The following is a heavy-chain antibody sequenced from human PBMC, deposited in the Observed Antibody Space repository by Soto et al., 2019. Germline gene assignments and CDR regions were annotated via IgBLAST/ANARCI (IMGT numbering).Heavy chain of an antibody. J-gene: IGHJ4*02. CDR2: INPCNGNT. CDR1: GYTFTSYG. D-gene: IGHD3-22*01. CDR3: ARGGYFDSSNYLAY. V-gene: IGHV1-3*01. Sequence: ASVKVSCKASGYTFTSYGINWVRQAPGRGLEWMGWINPCNGNTKYSQQFEGRVIIDRDTSASTAYMELSSLRSEDTAVYYCARGGYFDSSNYLAYWGLGTLVTVSS.